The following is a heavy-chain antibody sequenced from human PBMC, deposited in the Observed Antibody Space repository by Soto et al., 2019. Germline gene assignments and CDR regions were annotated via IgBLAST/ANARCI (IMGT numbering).Heavy chain of an antibody. Sequence: QVQLVESGGGVVQPGRSLRLSGAASGFTFSSYDMHWVRQAPGKGLEWVAFISDDGSNKYYADSVKGRFTISRDNSKNTLYLQMNSLRAEDTAVYYCAILTTVVNRRDYWGQGTLVNVSS. CDR1: GFTFSSYD. CDR2: ISDDGSNK. J-gene: IGHJ4*02. D-gene: IGHD4-17*01. CDR3: AILTTVVNRRDY. V-gene: IGHV3-30*03.